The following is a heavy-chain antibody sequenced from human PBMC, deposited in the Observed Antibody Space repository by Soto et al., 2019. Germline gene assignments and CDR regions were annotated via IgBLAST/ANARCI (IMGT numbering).Heavy chain of an antibody. D-gene: IGHD3-3*01. CDR1: GGSISSYY. V-gene: IGHV4-59*01. CDR3: ARARGYYDFWSGYYSRGVPYYFDY. J-gene: IGHJ4*02. CDR2: IYYSGST. Sequence: PSETLSLTCTVSGGSISSYYWSWIRQPPGKGLEWIGYIYYSGSTNYNPSLKSRVTISVDTSKNQFSLKLSSVTAADTAVYYCARARGYYDFWSGYYSRGVPYYFDYWGQGTLVTVSS.